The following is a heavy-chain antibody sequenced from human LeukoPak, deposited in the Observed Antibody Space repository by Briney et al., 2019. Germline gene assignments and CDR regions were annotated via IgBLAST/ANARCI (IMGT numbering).Heavy chain of an antibody. Sequence: GGSLRLSCAASGFTFSGYWMSWVRQAPGKGLEWVSSIAATSGSTYYADSVKGRFTISRDNSKNTLYLQMNSLRAEDTALYYCAKAAYGDYVNWFDPWGQGTLVTVSS. CDR2: IAATSGST. J-gene: IGHJ5*02. V-gene: IGHV3-23*01. CDR3: AKAAYGDYVNWFDP. D-gene: IGHD4-17*01. CDR1: GFTFSGYW.